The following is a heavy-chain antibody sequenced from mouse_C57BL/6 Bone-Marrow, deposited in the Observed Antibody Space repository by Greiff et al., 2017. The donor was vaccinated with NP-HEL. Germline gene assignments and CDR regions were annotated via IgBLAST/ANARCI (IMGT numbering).Heavy chain of an antibody. Sequence: EVQLVESGGGLVKPGGSLKLSCAASGFTFRRYALSCVRQTPDPRLACVAPLSAGGSYTYYPDNVKGRFTISRDNAKNNLYLQMSHLKSEDTAMYYCARDGDYDFDYWGQGTTLTVSS. D-gene: IGHD2-4*01. CDR2: LSAGGSYT. J-gene: IGHJ2*01. CDR3: ARDGDYDFDY. CDR1: GFTFRRYA. V-gene: IGHV5-4*01.